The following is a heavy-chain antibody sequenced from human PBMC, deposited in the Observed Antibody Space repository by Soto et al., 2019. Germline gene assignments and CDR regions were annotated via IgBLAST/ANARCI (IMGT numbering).Heavy chain of an antibody. CDR1: GFTFSNAW. J-gene: IGHJ6*02. CDR2: IKSKTDGGTT. Sequence: GGSLRLSCAASGFTFSNAWMSWVRQAPGKGLEWVGRIKSKTDGGTTDYAAPVKGRFTISRDDSKNTLYLQMNSLKTEDTAVYYCTSYSGSYYSYCCYYGMDVWGQGTTVTVSS. CDR3: TSYSGSYYSYCCYYGMDV. D-gene: IGHD1-26*01. V-gene: IGHV3-15*01.